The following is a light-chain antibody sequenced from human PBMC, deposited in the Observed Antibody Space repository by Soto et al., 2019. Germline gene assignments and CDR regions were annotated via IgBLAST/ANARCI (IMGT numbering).Light chain of an antibody. CDR2: KAT. CDR3: QQYNNYPLT. Sequence: DIQMTQAPSTLYAYVGDRVTITYRASQSISSWLAWYQQKPGKDPNLLIYKATSLESGVPSRFSGSRSGTAFTLTISSLQPDDFATYYFQQYNNYPLTFGQGTKVEIK. J-gene: IGKJ1*01. V-gene: IGKV1-5*03. CDR1: QSISSW.